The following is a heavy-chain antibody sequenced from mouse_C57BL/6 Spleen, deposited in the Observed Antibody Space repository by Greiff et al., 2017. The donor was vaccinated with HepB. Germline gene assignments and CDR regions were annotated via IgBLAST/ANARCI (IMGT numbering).Heavy chain of an antibody. J-gene: IGHJ2*01. CDR2: IRLKSDDYVT. CDR3: WILL. Sequence: EVHLVESGGGLVQPGGSMKLSCVASGFTFSNYSMNWVRQSPEKGLEWVAEIRLKSDDYVTHYAESMKGRFTISRDDSKSSGYLQMNNSRAEDTGIYYCWILLWGQGTTLTVSS. V-gene: IGHV6-6*02. CDR1: GFTFSNYS.